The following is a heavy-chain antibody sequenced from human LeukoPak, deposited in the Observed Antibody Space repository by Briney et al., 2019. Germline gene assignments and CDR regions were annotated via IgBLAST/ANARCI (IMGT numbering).Heavy chain of an antibody. V-gene: IGHV3-30*04. D-gene: IGHD3-22*01. J-gene: IGHJ4*02. Sequence: PGGSLRLSCAGSGFPFSDFAVHWVRQAPGKGLEWVAAISDDGKNNYYADSVKGRFTISRDNSKNTLHLQMNTLRAEDTALYYCVRNYYDSSGYYHSDHWGQGTLVIVSS. CDR2: ISDDGKNN. CDR3: VRNYYDSSGYYHSDH. CDR1: GFPFSDFA.